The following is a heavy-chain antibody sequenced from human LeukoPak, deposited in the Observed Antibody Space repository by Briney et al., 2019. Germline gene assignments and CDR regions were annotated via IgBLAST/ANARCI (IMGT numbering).Heavy chain of an antibody. CDR3: ARNFDMKGFDP. J-gene: IGHJ5*02. CDR1: GYTFTGYY. D-gene: IGHD3-9*01. Sequence: ASVKVSCKASGYTFTGYYMNWVRQAPGQGLEWMGWINSDSGFTKYAQKFQGRVTMTRDTSITTVYMDLARLTSDDTAVYYCARNFDMKGFDPWGQGTLVTVSS. V-gene: IGHV1-2*02. CDR2: INSDSGFT.